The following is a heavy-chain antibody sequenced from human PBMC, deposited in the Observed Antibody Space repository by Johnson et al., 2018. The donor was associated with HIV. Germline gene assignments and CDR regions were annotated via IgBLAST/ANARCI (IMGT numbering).Heavy chain of an antibody. CDR2: IKEDGSEK. D-gene: IGHD6-13*01. Sequence: EVQLVESGGGLVQPGGSLRLSCAASGFTFSNYWMSWVRQAPGKGLEWVANIKEDGSEKYYVDSVKGRFNISRDNAMNSRYLHMTSLRAEETAVYYCSRDGVYSSPHDSFDIWGQGTMVTVSS. V-gene: IGHV3-7*05. CDR1: GFTFSNYW. J-gene: IGHJ3*02. CDR3: SRDGVYSSPHDSFDI.